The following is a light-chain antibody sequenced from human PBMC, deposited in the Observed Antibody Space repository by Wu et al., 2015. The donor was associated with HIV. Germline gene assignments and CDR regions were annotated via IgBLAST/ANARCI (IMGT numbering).Light chain of an antibody. CDR2: DAS. Sequence: EFALTQSPATLSLSPGERAILSCRASQSLGTSLAWYQQKPGQSPRLLIHDASFRAAGVPARFGGSGSATNFTLTIASLQPEDFAVYYCQQRTNWLGTFGQGTTVEVK. V-gene: IGKV3-11*01. CDR3: QQRTNWLGT. J-gene: IGKJ1*01. CDR1: QSLGTS.